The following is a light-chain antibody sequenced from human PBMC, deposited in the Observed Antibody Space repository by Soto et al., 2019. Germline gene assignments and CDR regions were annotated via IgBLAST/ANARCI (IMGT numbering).Light chain of an antibody. V-gene: IGKV1-33*01. CDR3: QQFDDVFLT. CDR1: QDIDTS. Sequence: DIQLTQSPSSLSASVGDRVTITCQASQDIDTSLNWYQQRPGEAPKLLIYDASILETGVPSRFSGSGSGVKFTLTSSSLQPEDFATYSCQQFDDVFLTFGGGTRVDFK. J-gene: IGKJ4*01. CDR2: DAS.